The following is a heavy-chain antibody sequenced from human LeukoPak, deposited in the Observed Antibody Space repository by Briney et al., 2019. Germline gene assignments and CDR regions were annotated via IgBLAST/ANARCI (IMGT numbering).Heavy chain of an antibody. CDR2: ISGSGGST. V-gene: IGHV3-23*01. J-gene: IGHJ4*02. CDR1: GFTFSSYA. CDR3: AKLSAAAGLYYFDY. D-gene: IGHD6-13*01. Sequence: GGSLRLSCAASGFTFSSYAMSWVRQAPGKGLEWVSTISGSGGSTHYADYVQGRFTISRDNSKNTLYLQMNSLRAEDTAVYYCAKLSAAAGLYYFDYWGQGTLVTVSS.